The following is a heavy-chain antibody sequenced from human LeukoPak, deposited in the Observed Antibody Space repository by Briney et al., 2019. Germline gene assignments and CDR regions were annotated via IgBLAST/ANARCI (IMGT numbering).Heavy chain of an antibody. D-gene: IGHD3-3*01. CDR1: GFTFSSYG. V-gene: IGHV3-30*02. J-gene: IGHJ6*03. Sequence: GGSLRLSCAASGFTFSSYGMHWVRQAPGKGLEWVAVIWYGGSNKYYADSVKGRFTISRDNSKNTLYLQMYSLRAEDTAVYYCAKDGDFWSGPTLRRYYYYMDVWGKGTTVTVSS. CDR3: AKDGDFWSGPTLRRYYYYMDV. CDR2: IWYGGSNK.